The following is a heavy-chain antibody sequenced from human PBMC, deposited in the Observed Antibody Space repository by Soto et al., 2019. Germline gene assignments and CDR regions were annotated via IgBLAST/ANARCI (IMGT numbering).Heavy chain of an antibody. J-gene: IGHJ6*02. D-gene: IGHD3-10*01. CDR2: IVVGSGNT. V-gene: IGHV1-58*02. CDR3: AGGSSLLGFGEGVFGMDV. Sequence: ASVKVSCKASGFTFTSSAMQWVRQARGQRLEWIGWIVVGSGNTNYAQKFQERVTITRDMFTSTAYMELSSLKSEDTAVYYCAGGSSLLGFGEGVFGMDVWGQGTTVTVSS. CDR1: GFTFTSSA.